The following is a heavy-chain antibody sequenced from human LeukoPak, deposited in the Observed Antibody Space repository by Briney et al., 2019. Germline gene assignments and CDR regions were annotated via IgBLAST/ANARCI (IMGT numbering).Heavy chain of an antibody. D-gene: IGHD3-22*01. CDR3: ARAGYYDSSPYLHYFDS. CDR2: MYYSGST. CDR1: GGSISNYY. J-gene: IGHJ4*01. V-gene: IGHV4-59*01. Sequence: PSETLSLTCTVSGGSISNYYWSWIRQPPGKGLEWIGHMYYSGSTNYNPSLKSRVTISVDTSKNHFSLKLSSVTAADTAVYYCARAGYYDSSPYLHYFDSWGQGTLVTVSS.